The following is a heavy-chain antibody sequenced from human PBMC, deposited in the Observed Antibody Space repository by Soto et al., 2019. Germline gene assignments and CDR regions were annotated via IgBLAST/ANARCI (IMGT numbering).Heavy chain of an antibody. J-gene: IGHJ5*02. CDR3: ARGGEPRTGYSSRGWFDP. Sequence: QVQLQESGPGLVKPSETLSLTCTVSGGSISSYYWSWIRQPPGKGLEWIGYIYYSGSTNYNPSLKSRVTISVDTSKNQFSLKLSSVTAADTAVYYCARGGEPRTGYSSRGWFDPWGQGTLVTVSS. V-gene: IGHV4-59*01. D-gene: IGHD6-13*01. CDR1: GGSISSYY. CDR2: IYYSGST.